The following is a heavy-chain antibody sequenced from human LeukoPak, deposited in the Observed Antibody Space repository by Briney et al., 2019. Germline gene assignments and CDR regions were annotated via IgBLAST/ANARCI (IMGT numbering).Heavy chain of an antibody. Sequence: GESLKISCKGSGYSFTSYWIGGVRQMPGKGPEWMGVIFPDDSDTRYSPSFQGQVTISADKSISTAYLQWSSLKASDTAMYYCARLKEQYSSSWYGALDYWGQGTLVTVSS. CDR3: ARLKEQYSSSWYGALDY. CDR2: IFPDDSDT. D-gene: IGHD6-13*01. V-gene: IGHV5-51*01. J-gene: IGHJ4*02. CDR1: GYSFTSYW.